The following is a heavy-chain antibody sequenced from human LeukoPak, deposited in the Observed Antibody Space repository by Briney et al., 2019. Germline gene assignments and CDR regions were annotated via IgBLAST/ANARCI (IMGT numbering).Heavy chain of an antibody. D-gene: IGHD4-23*01. J-gene: IGHJ4*02. CDR3: ARDLLNEGNHLDY. Sequence: KTSETLSLTCTVSGGSISSGGYYWSWIRQHPGKGPEWIGYIYYSGITYYNPSLKSRVTISVDTSKNQFSLKLSSVTAADTAVYYCARDLLNEGNHLDYWGQGTLVTVSS. V-gene: IGHV4-30-4*08. CDR1: GGSISSGGYY. CDR2: IYYSGIT.